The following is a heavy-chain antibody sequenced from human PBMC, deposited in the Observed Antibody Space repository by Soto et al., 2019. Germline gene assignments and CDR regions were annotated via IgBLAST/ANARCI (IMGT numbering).Heavy chain of an antibody. V-gene: IGHV4-59*08. CDR1: GGSIISFD. Sequence: LETLSLTCTVAGGSIISFDWSWIRQPPGKGLEWIGYIYYSGSTNYNPSLKSRVTISVDTSKNQFSLKLSSVTAADTAVYYCARRYGVYFDYWGQGTLVTVSS. D-gene: IGHD4-17*01. J-gene: IGHJ4*02. CDR2: IYYSGST. CDR3: ARRYGVYFDY.